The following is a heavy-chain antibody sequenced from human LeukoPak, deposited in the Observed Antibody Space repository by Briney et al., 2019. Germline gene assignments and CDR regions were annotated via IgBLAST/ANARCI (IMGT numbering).Heavy chain of an antibody. CDR3: ASWPVGWYGEDS. CDR2: IYSGGTT. D-gene: IGHD6-19*01. CDR1: GLIVSSNY. J-gene: IGHJ4*02. Sequence: PGGSLRLSCAASGLIVSSNYMSWVRQAPGKGLEWVSIIYSGGTTYHADSVKGRFTISRDTSKNTLYLQMNSLRVEDTAVYYCASWPVGWYGEDSWGQGTLVTVSS. V-gene: IGHV3-53*01.